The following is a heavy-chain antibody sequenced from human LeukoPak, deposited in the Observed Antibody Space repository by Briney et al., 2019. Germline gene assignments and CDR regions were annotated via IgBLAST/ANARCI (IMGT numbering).Heavy chain of an antibody. CDR3: ARDSSSGWYRFDY. CDR1: GGTFSSYA. Sequence: ASVKVSCKASGGTFSSYAISWVRQAPGQGLEWMGGIIPIFGTANYAQKFQGRVTITADKSTSTAYMELSSLRSEDTAVYYCARDSSSGWYRFDYWGQGTLVTVSS. V-gene: IGHV1-69*06. CDR2: IIPIFGTA. D-gene: IGHD6-19*01. J-gene: IGHJ4*02.